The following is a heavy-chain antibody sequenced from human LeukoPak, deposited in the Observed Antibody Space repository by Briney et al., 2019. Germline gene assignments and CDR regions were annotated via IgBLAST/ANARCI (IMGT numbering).Heavy chain of an antibody. CDR3: AKKLAYGSSWYYFDY. CDR1: GFTFNTYA. CDR2: ISGGGATS. V-gene: IGHV3-23*01. D-gene: IGHD6-13*01. Sequence: PGGSLRLSCAASGFTFNTYAMSWVRQAPGKGLEWVSAISGGGATSYYADSVEGRFTISRDLSNNTLYLQMNSLRAEDTAVYYCAKKLAYGSSWYYFDYWGQGTLVTVSS. J-gene: IGHJ4*02.